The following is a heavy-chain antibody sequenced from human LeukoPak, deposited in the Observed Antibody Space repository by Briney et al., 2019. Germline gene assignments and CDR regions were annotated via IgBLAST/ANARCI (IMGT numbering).Heavy chain of an antibody. Sequence: PSQTLSLTCTVSGGSISSGSYYWSWIRQPAGKGLEWIGRIYTSGSTNYNPSLKSRVTISVDTSKNQFSLKLSSVTAADTAVYYCARLRAVRGFIIDYWGQGTLVTVSS. CDR3: ARLRAVRGFIIDY. CDR2: IYTSGST. D-gene: IGHD3-10*01. CDR1: GGSISSGSYY. J-gene: IGHJ4*02. V-gene: IGHV4-61*02.